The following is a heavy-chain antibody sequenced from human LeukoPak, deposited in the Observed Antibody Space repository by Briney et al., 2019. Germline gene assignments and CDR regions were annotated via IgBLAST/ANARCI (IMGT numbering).Heavy chain of an antibody. CDR1: GFTFSSYA. CDR3: AAKNLRTGYSSSWYNYYYYGMDV. CDR2: ISGSGGST. J-gene: IGHJ6*02. V-gene: IGHV3-23*01. Sequence: GGSLRLSCAASGFTFSSYAMSWVRQAPGKGLEWVSAISGSGGSTYYADSVKGRFTISRDNSKNTLYLQMNSLRAEDTAVYYCAAKNLRTGYSSSWYNYYYYGMDVWGQGTTVTVSS. D-gene: IGHD6-13*01.